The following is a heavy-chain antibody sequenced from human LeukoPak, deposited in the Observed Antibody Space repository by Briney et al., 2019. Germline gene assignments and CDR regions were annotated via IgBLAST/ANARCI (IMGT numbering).Heavy chain of an antibody. Sequence: GRSLRLSCAASGFTFSSYGMRWVRQAPGKGLEWVAVISYDGSNKYYADSVKGRFTISRDNSKNTLYLQMNSLRAEDTAVYYCAKEVFWSGYYYPGFDYWGQGTLVTVSS. CDR1: GFTFSSYG. CDR2: ISYDGSNK. J-gene: IGHJ4*02. V-gene: IGHV3-30*18. D-gene: IGHD3-3*01. CDR3: AKEVFWSGYYYPGFDY.